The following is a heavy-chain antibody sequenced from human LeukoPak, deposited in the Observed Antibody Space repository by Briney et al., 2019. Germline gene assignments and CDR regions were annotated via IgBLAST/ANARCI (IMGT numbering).Heavy chain of an antibody. CDR3: ARAATTDYYYYGMDV. V-gene: IGHV1-69*13. Sequence: ASVRVSCKASGYTFTSYGISWVRQAPGQGLEWMGGIIPIFGTANYAQKFQGRVTITADESTSTAYMELSSLRSEDTAVYYCARAATTDYYYYGMDVWGQGTTVTVSS. J-gene: IGHJ6*02. CDR2: IIPIFGTA. CDR1: GYTFTSYG. D-gene: IGHD1-26*01.